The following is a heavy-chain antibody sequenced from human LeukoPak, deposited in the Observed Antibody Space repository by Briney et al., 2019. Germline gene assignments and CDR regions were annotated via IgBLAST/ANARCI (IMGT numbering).Heavy chain of an antibody. D-gene: IGHD4-17*01. CDR3: ARGNYGDDSYYFDY. J-gene: IGHJ4*02. Sequence: GGSLRLSCAASGLTVSSNYMSWVRQAPGKGLKWVSVIYTDGRTFYAGSVKGRFTISRDSSKNTVYLQMNSLRVDDTAVYYCARGNYGDDSYYFDYWGRGALVTVSS. CDR1: GLTVSSNY. CDR2: IYTDGRT. V-gene: IGHV3-53*01.